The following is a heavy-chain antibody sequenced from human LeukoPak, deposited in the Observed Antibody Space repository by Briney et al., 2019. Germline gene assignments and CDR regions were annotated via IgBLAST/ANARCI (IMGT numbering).Heavy chain of an antibody. CDR1: GLFFSTNW. CDR3: ARSKYSESGDWFDP. CDR2: IKPDGRDK. D-gene: IGHD1-26*01. V-gene: IGHV3-7*01. Sequence: GGSLRLSCAASGLFFSTNWMSWVRQAPGKGLEWVATIKPDGRDKYYVDSVKGRFTMSRDNGKNSVYLQMNSLRAEDTAVYYCARSKYSESGDWFDPWGQGTLVTVSS. J-gene: IGHJ5*02.